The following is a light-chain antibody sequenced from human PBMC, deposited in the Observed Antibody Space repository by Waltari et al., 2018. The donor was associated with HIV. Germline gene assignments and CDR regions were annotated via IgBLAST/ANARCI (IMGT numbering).Light chain of an antibody. Sequence: DIQITQSPSLLSASVGERVTITCRASHSIRSYLKWYQQKSGKAPKLLIYAASSLQSGVPSRFSGSGAGAEYTLTIISLRPEDFATYYCQQGHSTPWTFGQGTKVEIK. CDR1: HSIRSY. CDR2: AAS. J-gene: IGKJ1*01. CDR3: QQGHSTPWT. V-gene: IGKV1-39*01.